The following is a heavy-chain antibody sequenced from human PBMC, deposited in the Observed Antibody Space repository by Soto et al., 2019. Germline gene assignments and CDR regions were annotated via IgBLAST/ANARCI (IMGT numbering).Heavy chain of an antibody. CDR2: IGAGSAGT. V-gene: IGHV3-23*01. CDR1: GFSFPSFA. J-gene: IGHJ5*02. CDR3: AAPRVWVARTRYFDP. Sequence: WGSLRLSCAASGFSFPSFAMIFVRHAPLKGLEWVSAIGAGSAGTHYADSVKGRFTISRDDSKNTLYLEMNSLRADDTAVYYCAAPRVWVARTRYFDPWGQGTPVTVSS. D-gene: IGHD3-16*01.